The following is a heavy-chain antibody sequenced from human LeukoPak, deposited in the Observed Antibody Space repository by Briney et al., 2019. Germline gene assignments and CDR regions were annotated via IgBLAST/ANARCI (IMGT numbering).Heavy chain of an antibody. Sequence: PGGSLRLSCAASGFTVSSNYMSWVRQAPGKGLEWVSVIYSGGSTYYADSVKGRFTISRDNSKNTLYLQMNSLRAEDTAVYYCARDRFYGSGSYYSYYYYYGMAVWGQGTTVTVSS. V-gene: IGHV3-66*01. CDR1: GFTVSSNY. CDR2: IYSGGST. J-gene: IGHJ6*02. CDR3: ARDRFYGSGSYYSYYYYYGMAV. D-gene: IGHD3-10*01.